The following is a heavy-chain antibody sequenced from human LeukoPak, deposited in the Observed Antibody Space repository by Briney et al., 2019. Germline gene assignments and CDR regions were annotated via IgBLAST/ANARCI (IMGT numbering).Heavy chain of an antibody. CDR1: GFTFSSYG. CDR3: ARHPQSDY. Sequence: GGSLRLSCAASGFTFSSYGMHWVRQAPGKGLEWVAVIWYDGSDRYYADSVKGRFTISRDNSKNTLYLQMNSLRAGDTAVYYCARHPQSDYWGQGTLVTVSS. V-gene: IGHV3-33*01. CDR2: IWYDGSDR. J-gene: IGHJ4*02.